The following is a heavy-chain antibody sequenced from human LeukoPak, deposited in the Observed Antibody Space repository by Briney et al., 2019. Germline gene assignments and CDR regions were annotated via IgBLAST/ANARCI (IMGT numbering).Heavy chain of an antibody. CDR3: AREGYDSSGYYPEGPIDY. D-gene: IGHD3-22*01. CDR1: GFTFSSYG. J-gene: IGHJ4*02. CDR2: ISYDGSNK. Sequence: PGGSLRLSCAASGFTFSSYGMHWVRQAPGKGLEWVAVISYDGSNKYYADSVKGRFTISRDNSKNTLYLQMNSLRAEDTAVYYCAREGYDSSGYYPEGPIDYWGQGTLVTVSS. V-gene: IGHV3-30*03.